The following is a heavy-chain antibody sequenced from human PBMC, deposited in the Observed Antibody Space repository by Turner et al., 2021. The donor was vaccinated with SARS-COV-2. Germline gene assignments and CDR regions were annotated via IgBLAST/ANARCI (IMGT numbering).Heavy chain of an antibody. CDR3: ARDLSDYWYFDL. CDR1: GFPVSSNY. J-gene: IGHJ2*01. CDR2: IYSGGST. Sequence: EVQLVESGGGLVRPGGSLRLSCAPSGFPVSSNYMSWVRQAPGKGLEWVSVIYSGGSTYYADSVKGRFTISRDNSKNTLYLQMNGLRAEDTAMFYCARDLSDYWYFDLWGRGTLVTVSS. V-gene: IGHV3-66*01.